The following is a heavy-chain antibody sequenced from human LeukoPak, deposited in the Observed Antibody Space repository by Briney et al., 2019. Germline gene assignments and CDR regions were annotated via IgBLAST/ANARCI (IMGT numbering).Heavy chain of an antibody. CDR3: AREIEMATIRAFDI. CDR1: GGTFSSYA. J-gene: IGHJ3*02. Sequence: XVKVSCKASGGTFSSYAISWVRQAPGQGLEWMGGIIPIFGTANYAQKFQGRVTITTDESTSTAYMELSSLRSEDTAVYYCAREIEMATIRAFDIWGQGTMVTVSS. CDR2: IIPIFGTA. D-gene: IGHD5-24*01. V-gene: IGHV1-69*05.